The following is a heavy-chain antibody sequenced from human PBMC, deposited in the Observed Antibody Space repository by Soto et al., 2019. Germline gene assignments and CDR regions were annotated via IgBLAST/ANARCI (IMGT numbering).Heavy chain of an antibody. CDR2: MNPNSGNT. D-gene: IGHD2-15*01. CDR1: GYTFTSYD. J-gene: IGHJ6*02. CDR3: ARDGSCSGGSCYYYYGMDV. Sequence: ASVKVSCKASGYTFTSYDINWVRQATGQGLEWMGWMNPNSGNTGYAQKFQGRVTMTRNTSISTAYMELSSLRCEDTAVYYCARDGSCSGGSCYYYYGMDVWGQGTTVTVSS. V-gene: IGHV1-8*01.